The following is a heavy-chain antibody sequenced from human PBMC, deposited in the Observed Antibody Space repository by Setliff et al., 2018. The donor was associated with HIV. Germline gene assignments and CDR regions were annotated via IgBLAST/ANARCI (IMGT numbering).Heavy chain of an antibody. J-gene: IGHJ3*02. CDR1: GGSVSTSSYY. Sequence: PSGTLSLTCTVSGGSVSTSSYYWGWIRQPPGKGLEWIGSLYNGGSTSYSPSLKSRVTMSVDTSKNQFSLKLTSVTAADTAVYTCARRYSSSGYAYDIWGQGTMVTVSS. D-gene: IGHD6-13*01. CDR3: ARRYSSSGYAYDI. CDR2: LYNGGST. V-gene: IGHV4-39*01.